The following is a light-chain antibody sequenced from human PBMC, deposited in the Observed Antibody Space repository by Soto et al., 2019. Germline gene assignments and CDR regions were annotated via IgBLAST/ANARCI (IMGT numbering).Light chain of an antibody. J-gene: IGLJ3*02. CDR1: SSNIGAGYD. CDR2: GNS. Sequence: QSVLTQPPSVSGAPGQRVTISCTESSSNIGAGYDVHWYQQLPGTAPKLLIYGNSNRPSGVPDRFSGSKSGTSASLAITGLQDDDDADYYCQSYDSSLSAWVFGGGTKLTVL. V-gene: IGLV1-40*01. CDR3: QSYDSSLSAWV.